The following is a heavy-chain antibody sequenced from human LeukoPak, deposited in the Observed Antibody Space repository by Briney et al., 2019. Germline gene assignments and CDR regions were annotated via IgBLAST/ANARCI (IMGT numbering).Heavy chain of an antibody. CDR3: ARDLGTGWFDS. D-gene: IGHD7-27*01. CDR2: IYSGGST. CDR1: GFTVSSNY. V-gene: IGHV3-66*01. Sequence: GGSLRLSCAASGFTVSSNYMSWVRQAPGKGLEWVSVIYSGGSTYYADSVKGRFTISRDNSKNTLYLQMNTLRPEDTAVYYCARDLGTGWFDSWGQGTLVTVSS. J-gene: IGHJ5*01.